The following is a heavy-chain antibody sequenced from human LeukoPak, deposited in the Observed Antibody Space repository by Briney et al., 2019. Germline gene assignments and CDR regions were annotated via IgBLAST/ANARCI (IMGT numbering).Heavy chain of an antibody. J-gene: IGHJ4*02. CDR1: GGSISSSSYY. CDR3: ARSPHYDYVWGSYRYQYFDY. D-gene: IGHD3-16*02. V-gene: IGHV4-39*01. CDR2: IYYSGST. Sequence: SETLSLTCTVSGGSISSSSYYWGWIRQPPGRGLEWIGSIYYSGSTYYNPSLKGRVTISVDTSKNQFSLKLSSVTAADTAVYYCARSPHYDYVWGSYRYQYFDYWGQGTLVTVSS.